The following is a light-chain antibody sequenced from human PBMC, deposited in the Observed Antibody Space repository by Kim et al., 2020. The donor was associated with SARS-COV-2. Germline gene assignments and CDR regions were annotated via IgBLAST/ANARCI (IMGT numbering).Light chain of an antibody. CDR2: GAS. Sequence: STGERATPSCRASQRGNNNYLAWYQQKPGQSPRLLIYGASSRDTGIPDRFRGSGSGTDFTLTINRLESEDFAVYYCQQYGGSPFTFGPGTKVDIK. V-gene: IGKV3-20*01. CDR3: QQYGGSPFT. CDR1: QRGNNNY. J-gene: IGKJ3*01.